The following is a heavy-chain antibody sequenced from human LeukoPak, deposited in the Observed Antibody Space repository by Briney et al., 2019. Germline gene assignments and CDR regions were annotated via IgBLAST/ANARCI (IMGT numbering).Heavy chain of an antibody. Sequence: GGSLRLSCAASGFIFSTYDMTWVRQAPGKGLEWVSSISSSSSFIYYADSVKGRFTISRDNAKNSLYLQMNSLRAEDTAVYYCAKDSEGATVDYWGQGTLVTVSS. D-gene: IGHD1-26*01. CDR1: GFIFSTYD. CDR2: ISSSSSFI. CDR3: AKDSEGATVDY. V-gene: IGHV3-21*01. J-gene: IGHJ4*02.